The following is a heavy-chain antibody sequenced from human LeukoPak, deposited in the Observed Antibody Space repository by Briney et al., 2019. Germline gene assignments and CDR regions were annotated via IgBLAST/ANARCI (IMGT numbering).Heavy chain of an antibody. D-gene: IGHD1-7*01. J-gene: IGHJ4*02. CDR2: ILYNGRTT. Sequence: SETLSLTCTVSGGSLSPYYWSWIRQAPGKGLQWIGYILYNGRTTNYNPSLKSRATILVDTSNNQFSLKLNSVTAADTAVYYCARVGDWNYLVYWGQGILVTVSS. CDR3: ARVGDWNYLVY. CDR1: GGSLSPYY. V-gene: IGHV4-59*01.